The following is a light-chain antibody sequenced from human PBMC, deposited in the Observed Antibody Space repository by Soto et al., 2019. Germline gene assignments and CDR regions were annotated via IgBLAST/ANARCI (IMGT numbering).Light chain of an antibody. V-gene: IGKV3-20*01. CDR3: QQYGSSGT. J-gene: IGKJ1*01. CDR1: QIVSNNY. CDR2: GAS. Sequence: EIVLTQSPGTLSLSPGERATLSCRASQIVSNNYLAGYQQKPGQAPRLLIYGASNRATGIPGRFSGSGSGTDFTLTISRLEPEDFAVYYYQQYGSSGTFGQGTKVDIK.